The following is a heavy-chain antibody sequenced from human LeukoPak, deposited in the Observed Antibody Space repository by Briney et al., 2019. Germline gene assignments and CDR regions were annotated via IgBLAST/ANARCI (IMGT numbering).Heavy chain of an antibody. D-gene: IGHD1-26*01. CDR1: GFTFSNYG. CDR2: ISSSGDST. V-gene: IGHV3-23*01. CDR3: AKDDGNNAKLLLDY. Sequence: GGSLRLSCAVSGFTFSNYGMSWVRQAPGKGLEWVSVISSSGDSTYYADSVKGRFTISRDNSKNTLYVQMNGLRAEDTAIYYCAKDDGNNAKLLLDYWGQGTLVTVSS. J-gene: IGHJ4*02.